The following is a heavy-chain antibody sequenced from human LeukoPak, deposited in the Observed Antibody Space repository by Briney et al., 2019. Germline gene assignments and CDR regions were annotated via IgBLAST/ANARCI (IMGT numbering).Heavy chain of an antibody. CDR1: RGTFSSYA. D-gene: IGHD1-26*01. CDR2: IIPILGIA. J-gene: IGHJ5*02. CDR3: ASGEWELPTTGPNWFDP. V-gene: IGHV1-69*04. Sequence: SLKVSCKASRGTFSSYAISWVRQAPGQGLECMGRIIPILGIANSAQKFQGRVTITADKSTSTAYMELSSLRSEDTAVYYCASGEWELPTTGPNWFDPWGQGTLVTVSS.